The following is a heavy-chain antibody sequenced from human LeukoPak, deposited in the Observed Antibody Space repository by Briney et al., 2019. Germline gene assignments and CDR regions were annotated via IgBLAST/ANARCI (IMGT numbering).Heavy chain of an antibody. J-gene: IGHJ3*02. Sequence: GGSLRLSCAASGFTFSSYWMSWVRQAPGEGLEWVANIKQDGSEKYYVDSVKGRFTISRDNAKNSLYLQMNSLRAEDTAVYYCARRSFLPAAIRGAFDIWGQGTMVTVSS. D-gene: IGHD2-2*02. CDR2: IKQDGSEK. CDR1: GFTFSSYW. CDR3: ARRSFLPAAIRGAFDI. V-gene: IGHV3-7*01.